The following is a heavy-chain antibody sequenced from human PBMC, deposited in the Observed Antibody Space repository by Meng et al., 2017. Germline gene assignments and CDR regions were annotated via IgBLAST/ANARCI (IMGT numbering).Heavy chain of an antibody. D-gene: IGHD4-17*01. CDR2: IIPILGIA. CDR3: ARVGVTTEQETYYYYGMDV. V-gene: IGHV1-69*02. J-gene: IGHJ6*02. Sequence: SVKVSCKASGGTFSCYTISWVRQAPGQGREWKGRIIPILGIANYAQKFQGRVTITADKSTSTAYMDLSSLRSEDTAVYYCARVGVTTEQETYYYYGMDVWGQGTTVTVSS. CDR1: GGTFSCYT.